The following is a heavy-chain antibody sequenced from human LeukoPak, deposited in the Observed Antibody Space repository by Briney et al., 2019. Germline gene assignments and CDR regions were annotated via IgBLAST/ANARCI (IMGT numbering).Heavy chain of an antibody. J-gene: IGHJ4*02. CDR1: GGSFSGYY. CDR3: ARGVYPDYYDSSGYYYGSLALDY. CDR2: INHSGST. V-gene: IGHV4-34*01. Sequence: PSETLSLTCAVYGGSFSGYYWSWIRQPPGKGLEWIGEINHSGSTNYNPSLKSRVTISVDTSKNQFSLKLSSVTAADTAVYYCARGVYPDYYDSSGYYYGSLALDYWGQGTLVTVSS. D-gene: IGHD3-22*01.